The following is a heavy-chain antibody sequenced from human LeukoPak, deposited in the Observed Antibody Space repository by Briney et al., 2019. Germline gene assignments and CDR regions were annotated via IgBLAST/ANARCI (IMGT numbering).Heavy chain of an antibody. CDR1: GFTFDDYA. J-gene: IGHJ4*02. Sequence: GRSLRLSCAASGFTFDDYAMHWVRQAPGKGLEWVSGISWNSGSIGYADSVKGRFTISRDNAKNSLYLQMNSLRAVDMALYYCAKGRRNSNSPFDYWGQGTLVTVSS. CDR3: AKGRRNSNSPFDY. CDR2: ISWNSGSI. V-gene: IGHV3-9*03. D-gene: IGHD4-11*01.